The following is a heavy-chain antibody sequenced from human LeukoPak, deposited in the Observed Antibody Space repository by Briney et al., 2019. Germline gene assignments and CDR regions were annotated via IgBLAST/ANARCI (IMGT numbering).Heavy chain of an antibody. D-gene: IGHD5-12*01. CDR2: INHSGST. Sequence: PSETLSLTCAVYGGSFSGYYWSWIRQPPGKGLEWIGEINHSGSTNYNPSLKSRVTISVDTSKNQFSLKLSSVTAADTAVHYCARAGRDGYNADYWGQGTLVTVSS. J-gene: IGHJ4*02. V-gene: IGHV4-34*01. CDR1: GGSFSGYY. CDR3: ARAGRDGYNADY.